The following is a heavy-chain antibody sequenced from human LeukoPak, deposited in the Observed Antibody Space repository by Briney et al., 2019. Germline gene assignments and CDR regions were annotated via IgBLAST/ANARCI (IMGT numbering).Heavy chain of an antibody. D-gene: IGHD5-18*01. CDR1: GITFSSYE. Sequence: GGSLRLSCVASGITFSSYEMNWVRQAPGKGLEWISCISSSGGPIYYADSVKGRFTISRDNAKNSLYLQMNSLRADDTAVYYCARGFRDTAMFLDYWGQGTRVTVST. V-gene: IGHV3-48*03. CDR3: ARGFRDTAMFLDY. CDR2: ISSSGGPI. J-gene: IGHJ4*02.